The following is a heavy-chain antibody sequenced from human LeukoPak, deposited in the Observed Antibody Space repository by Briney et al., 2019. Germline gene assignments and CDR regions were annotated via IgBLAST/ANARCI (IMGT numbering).Heavy chain of an antibody. CDR2: INHSGST. Sequence: SETLSLTCAVYDGSFSGYYWSWIRQPPGKGLEWIGEINHSGSTSYNPSLKSRVTISVDTSKNQFSLKLSSVTAADTAVYYCAREVGYSYGHYYYYMDVWGKGTTVTVSS. D-gene: IGHD5-18*01. CDR3: AREVGYSYGHYYYYMDV. V-gene: IGHV4-34*01. CDR1: DGSFSGYY. J-gene: IGHJ6*03.